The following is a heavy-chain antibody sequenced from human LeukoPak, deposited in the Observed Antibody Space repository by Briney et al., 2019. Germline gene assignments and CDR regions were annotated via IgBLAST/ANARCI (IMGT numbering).Heavy chain of an antibody. V-gene: IGHV1-2*02. CDR3: ARVSKRAHYFDY. CDR2: INPNSGGT. J-gene: IGHJ4*02. CDR1: GYTFTGYY. Sequence: APVKVSCKASGYTFTGYYMHWVRQAPGQGLEWMGWINPNSGGTNYAQKFQGRVTMTRDTSISTAYMELSRLRSDDTAVYYCARVSKRAHYFDYWGQGTLVTVSS.